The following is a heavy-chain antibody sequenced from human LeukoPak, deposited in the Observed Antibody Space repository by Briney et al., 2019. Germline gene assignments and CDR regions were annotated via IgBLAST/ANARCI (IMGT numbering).Heavy chain of an antibody. Sequence: ASVKVSCKASGGTFSSYAISWVRQAPGQGLEWMGGIIPIFGTANYAQKFQGRVTITTDESTSTAYMELSSLRSEDTAVYYCARGTRYSGYFDYWGQGTLVTVSS. D-gene: IGHD1-7*01. CDR3: ARGTRYSGYFDY. V-gene: IGHV1-69*05. J-gene: IGHJ4*02. CDR2: IIPIFGTA. CDR1: GGTFSSYA.